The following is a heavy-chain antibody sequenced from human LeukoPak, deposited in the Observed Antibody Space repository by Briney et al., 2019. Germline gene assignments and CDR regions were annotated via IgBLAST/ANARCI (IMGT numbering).Heavy chain of an antibody. Sequence: GGSLRLSCAASGFAFSSYWMSWVRQAPGKGLEWVANIKQDGSEKYYVDSVKGRFTISRDNAKNSLYLQMNSLRAEDTAVYYCARVFSWGRYRYFDYWGQGTLVTVSS. CDR1: GFAFSSYW. CDR2: IKQDGSEK. D-gene: IGHD3-16*02. CDR3: ARVFSWGRYRYFDY. V-gene: IGHV3-7*01. J-gene: IGHJ4*02.